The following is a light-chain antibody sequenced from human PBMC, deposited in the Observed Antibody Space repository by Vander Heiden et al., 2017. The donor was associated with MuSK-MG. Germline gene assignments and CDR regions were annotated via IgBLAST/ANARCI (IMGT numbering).Light chain of an antibody. V-gene: IGLV2-14*03. CDR2: YVS. J-gene: IGLJ2*01. CDR3: SSYTSDTTLVL. CDR1: SSDVGSYNH. Sequence: QSALTQPASVSGSPGQSITISCTGTSSDVGSYNHVSWYQQHPGKAPKVMMYYVSNRPSGVSNRFSGSKSGNTAFLTISGLQAEDEADYYCSSYTSDTTLVLFGGGTKLTVL.